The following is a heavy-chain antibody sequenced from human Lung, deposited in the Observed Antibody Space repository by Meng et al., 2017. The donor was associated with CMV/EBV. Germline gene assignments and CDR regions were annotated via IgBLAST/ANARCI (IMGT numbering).Heavy chain of an antibody. CDR1: GFTVSSNH. CDR2: IYGGTGT. Sequence: SCAVSGFTVSSNHMNWVRQAPGKGLGWVSIIYGGTGTYYVDSVKGRFSISRDNSKNTVYLQMDSLSPEDTAVYYCSRAGAFPQYFDDWGQGALVTVSS. J-gene: IGHJ4*02. CDR3: SRAGAFPQYFDD. V-gene: IGHV3-53*01. D-gene: IGHD3-16*01.